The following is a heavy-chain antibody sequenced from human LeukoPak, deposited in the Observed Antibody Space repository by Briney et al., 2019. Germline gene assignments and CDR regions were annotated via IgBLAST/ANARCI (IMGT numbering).Heavy chain of an antibody. CDR2: IYYSGST. J-gene: IGHJ4*02. CDR3: AREGHHYYGSGSYYTHFDY. D-gene: IGHD3-10*01. V-gene: IGHV4-61*01. Sequence: PSETLSLTCTVSGGSISSSSYYWSWIRQPPGKGLEWIGYIYYSGSTNYNPSLKSRVTISVDTSKNQFSLKLSSVTAADTAVYYCAREGHHYYGSGSYYTHFDYWGQGTLVTVSS. CDR1: GGSISSSSYY.